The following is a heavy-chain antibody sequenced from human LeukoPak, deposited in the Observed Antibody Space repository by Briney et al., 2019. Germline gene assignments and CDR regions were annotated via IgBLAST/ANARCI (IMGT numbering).Heavy chain of an antibody. D-gene: IGHD6-13*01. J-gene: IGHJ4*02. Sequence: SETLSLTCTVSGGSISSYYWSWIRQPPGKGLEWIGYISYSGSTNYNPSLRSRVTISVDTSKNQFSLKLTSVTAADTAVYYCARGGKYSSSWYYFDSWGQGTLVTVSS. CDR1: GGSISSYY. CDR3: ARGGKYSSSWYYFDS. CDR2: ISYSGST. V-gene: IGHV4-59*01.